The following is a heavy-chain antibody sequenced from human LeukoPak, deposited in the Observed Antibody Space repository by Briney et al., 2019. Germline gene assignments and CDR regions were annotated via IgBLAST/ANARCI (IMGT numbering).Heavy chain of an antibody. V-gene: IGHV3-23*01. CDR2: ISGSGGST. CDR1: GFTFSSYS. J-gene: IGHJ6*03. Sequence: PGGSLRLSCAASGFTFSSYSMNWVRQAPGKGLEWVSAISGSGGSTYYADSVKGRFTISRDNSKNTLYLQMNSLRAEDTAVYYCAKTPRDYSSSWYYYYYYMDVWGKGTTVTVSS. D-gene: IGHD6-13*01. CDR3: AKTPRDYSSSWYYYYYYMDV.